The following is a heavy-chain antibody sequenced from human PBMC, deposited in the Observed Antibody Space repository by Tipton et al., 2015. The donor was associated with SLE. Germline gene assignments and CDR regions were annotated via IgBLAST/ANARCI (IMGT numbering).Heavy chain of an antibody. CDR3: ARRGYYYYYMDV. Sequence: SLKLSCAASGFTFSSYAMHWVRQAPGKGLEWVAVISYDGSNKYYADSVKGRFTISRDNAKNSLYLQMNSLRAEDTAVYYCARRGYYYYYMDVWGKGTTVTVSS. J-gene: IGHJ6*03. CDR2: ISYDGSNK. V-gene: IGHV3-30*04. CDR1: GFTFSSYA.